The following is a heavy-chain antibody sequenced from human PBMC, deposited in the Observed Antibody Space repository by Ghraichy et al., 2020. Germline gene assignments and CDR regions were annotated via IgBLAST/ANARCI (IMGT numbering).Heavy chain of an antibody. CDR3: AKGEDGSPDF. J-gene: IGHJ4*02. Sequence: GGSLRLSYAASGFTFSRYGMHWVRQAPGKGLVWVALMSTDGKTKYYEDSVRGRFTISRDNSKNTLFLQMNSLRAEDTAMYYCAKGEDGSPDFWGQGTLVTVSS. V-gene: IGHV3-30*18. CDR2: MSTDGKTK. D-gene: IGHD1-26*01. CDR1: GFTFSRYG.